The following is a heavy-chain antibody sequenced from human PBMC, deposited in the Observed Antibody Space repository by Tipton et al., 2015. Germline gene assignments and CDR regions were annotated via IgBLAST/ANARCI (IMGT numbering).Heavy chain of an antibody. Sequence: SLRLSCAASGFSFSSYAMSWVRQAPGKGLEWVSAISGSGGSTYYADSVKGRFTISRDNSKRTLYLQMKSLRVEDMAVYHCVKGDYYDANGYYYFDSWGQGTLVTVSS. D-gene: IGHD3-22*01. CDR1: GFSFSSYA. J-gene: IGHJ4*02. CDR3: VKGDYYDANGYYYFDS. V-gene: IGHV3-23*01. CDR2: ISGSGGST.